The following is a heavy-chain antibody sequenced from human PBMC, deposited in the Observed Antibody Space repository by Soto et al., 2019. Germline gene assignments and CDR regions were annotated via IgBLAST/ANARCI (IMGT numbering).Heavy chain of an antibody. CDR3: ARAPYYYDSSGYWAY. CDR1: GFTFSSYS. CDR2: ISSSSSYI. D-gene: IGHD3-22*01. Sequence: EVQLVESGGGLVKPGGSLRLSCAASGFTFSSYSMNWVRQVPGKGLEWVSSISSSSSYIYYADSVKGRFTISRDNAKNSLYLQMNSLRAEDTAVYYCARAPYYYDSSGYWAYWGQGTLVTVSS. J-gene: IGHJ4*02. V-gene: IGHV3-21*01.